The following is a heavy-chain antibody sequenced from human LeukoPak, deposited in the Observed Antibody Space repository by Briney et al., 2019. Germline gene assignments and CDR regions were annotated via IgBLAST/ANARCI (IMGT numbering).Heavy chain of an antibody. CDR2: IYGGGST. CDR3: AREQLWDYYYYGMDV. CDR1: GFTVSSNY. Sequence: GGSLRLSCAASGFTVSSNYMSWVRQAPGKGLEWVSVIYGGGSTYYADSVKGRFTISRDNSKNTLYLQMNSLRAEDTAVYYCAREQLWDYYYYGMDVWGQGTTVTVSS. J-gene: IGHJ6*02. V-gene: IGHV3-53*01. D-gene: IGHD5-18*01.